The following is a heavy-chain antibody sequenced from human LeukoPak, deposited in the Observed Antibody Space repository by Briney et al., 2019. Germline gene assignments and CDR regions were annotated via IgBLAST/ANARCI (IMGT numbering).Heavy chain of an antibody. D-gene: IGHD3-10*02. CDR1: GFSFRSHG. Sequence: GGSLRLSCAASGFSFRSHGMNWVRQAPGKGLEWVSYITSSGSSIYYADSVKGRFTISRDNAKNTLYLQMNSLRAEDTAVYYCAKDLMFGELIPLDYWGQGTLVTVSS. CDR3: AKDLMFGELIPLDY. CDR2: ITSSGSSI. J-gene: IGHJ4*02. V-gene: IGHV3-48*01.